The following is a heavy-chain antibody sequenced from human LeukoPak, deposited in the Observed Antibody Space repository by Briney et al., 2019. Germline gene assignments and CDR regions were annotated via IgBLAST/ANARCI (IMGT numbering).Heavy chain of an antibody. CDR3: ARGVATVTSQGFDP. CDR2: IYTSGST. V-gene: IGHV4-61*02. CDR1: GGSVRRGNYY. Sequence: SETLSLTCTVSGGSVRRGNYYWTWIRQPAGSGLEWIGRIYTSGSTNYNPSLKSRVTISVDTSKNQFSLKLSSVTAADTAVYYCARGVATVTSQGFDPWGQGTLVTVSS. D-gene: IGHD4-11*01. J-gene: IGHJ5*02.